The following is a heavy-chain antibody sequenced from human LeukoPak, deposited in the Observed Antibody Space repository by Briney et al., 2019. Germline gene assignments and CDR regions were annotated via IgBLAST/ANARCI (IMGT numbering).Heavy chain of an antibody. CDR3: ARRGGSYLPDYYYGMDV. D-gene: IGHD1-26*01. CDR2: IYYSGST. CDR1: GGSISSSSYY. J-gene: IGHJ6*02. Sequence: PSETLSLTCTVSGGSISSSSYYWGWIRQPPGKRLEWIGSIYYSGSTYYNPSLKSRVTISVDTSKNQFSLKLSSVTAADTAVYYCARRGGSYLPDYYYGMDVWGQGTTVTVSS. V-gene: IGHV4-39*01.